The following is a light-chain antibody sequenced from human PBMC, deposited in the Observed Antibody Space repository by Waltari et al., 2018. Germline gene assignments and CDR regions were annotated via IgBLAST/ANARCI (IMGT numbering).Light chain of an antibody. CDR2: DAS. V-gene: IGKV1-33*01. CDR1: QDITNY. CDR3: QRYDNLPIFA. Sequence: DIQLTQSPPSLSASVGYRVTITCRASQDITNYLNWYQQKPGKAPKLLIHDASKLEIGVPCRFSGSQSGTHFTLTISSLQPEDIGTYYCQRYDNLPIFAFGPGTKVEI. J-gene: IGKJ3*01.